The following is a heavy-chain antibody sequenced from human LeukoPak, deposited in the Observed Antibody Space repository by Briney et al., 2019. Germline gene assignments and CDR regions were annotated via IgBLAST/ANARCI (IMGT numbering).Heavy chain of an antibody. CDR2: IYYSGYT. J-gene: IGHJ4*02. CDR3: ATLQSSGYDYSDY. Sequence: SETLSLTCTVSGGSISSYYWSWIRQPPGKGLEWIGYIYYSGYTDYNPSLKSRVTMSVDTSKNQFSLKLTSVTAADTAVYYCATLQSSGYDYSDYWGQGILVTVSS. D-gene: IGHD3-22*01. CDR1: GGSISSYY. V-gene: IGHV4-59*08.